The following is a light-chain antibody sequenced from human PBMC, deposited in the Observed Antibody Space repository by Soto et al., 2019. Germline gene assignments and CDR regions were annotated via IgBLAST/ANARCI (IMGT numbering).Light chain of an antibody. V-gene: IGKV3-11*01. CDR1: QSVSNY. CDR2: DAS. J-gene: IGKJ4*01. Sequence: EIVLTQSPATLSLSPGERATLSCRASQSVSNYLAWFQQKPGQAPRLLIYDASNRAAGIPARFGGGGSGTAFTRTISSLEPEDVAVYYCQQRSSWSLLTFGGGTKVEI. CDR3: QQRSSWSLLT.